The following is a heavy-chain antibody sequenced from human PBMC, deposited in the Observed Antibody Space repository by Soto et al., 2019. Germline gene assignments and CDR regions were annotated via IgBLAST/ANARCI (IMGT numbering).Heavy chain of an antibody. CDR2: IYPGDSDT. CDR1: GYSFTSYW. Sequence: GESLKISCKGSGYSFTSYWIGWVRQMPGKGLEWMGIIYPGDSDTRYSPSFQGQVTISAAKSISTAYLQWSSLKASDPAMYYCPFVRSSPYNCFDPWGRGTLVTVSS. D-gene: IGHD6-6*01. V-gene: IGHV5-51*01. CDR3: PFVRSSPYNCFDP. J-gene: IGHJ5*02.